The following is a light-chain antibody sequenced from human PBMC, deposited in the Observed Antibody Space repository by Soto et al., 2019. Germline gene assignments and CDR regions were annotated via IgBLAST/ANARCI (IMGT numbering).Light chain of an antibody. J-gene: IGKJ2*01. CDR2: KAS. CDR3: QHYNPYSPYS. CDR1: QTVSSW. Sequence: DIQMTQFPSTLSASIGDRVTITCRASQTVSSWLAWYQQKPGKAPKLLIYKASNLESGGPSRFSVTASGTEFTLSISSLQTDDFATYYSQHYNPYSPYSFGQGPRLEFK. V-gene: IGKV1-5*03.